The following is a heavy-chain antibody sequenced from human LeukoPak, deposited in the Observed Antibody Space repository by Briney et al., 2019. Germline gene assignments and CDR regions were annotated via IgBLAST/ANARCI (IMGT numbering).Heavy chain of an antibody. J-gene: IGHJ5*02. D-gene: IGHD6-19*01. Sequence: GGSLRLSCVGSGFRFSRYAMSWVRQAPGKGLEWVATIHYIRDGPHYADSVEGRFTISRDDSKNTVYLQMNSLRVEDTAIYYCARCVTGWPNWFAPWGQGTLVTVSS. V-gene: IGHV3-23*01. CDR2: IHYIRDGP. CDR1: GFRFSRYA. CDR3: ARCVTGWPNWFAP.